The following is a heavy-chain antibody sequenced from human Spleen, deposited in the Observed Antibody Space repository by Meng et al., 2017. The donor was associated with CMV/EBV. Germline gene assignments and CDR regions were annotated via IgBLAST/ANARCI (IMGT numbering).Heavy chain of an antibody. CDR2: INHSGST. D-gene: IGHD1-7*01. CDR3: ASAVTGTTNVDY. V-gene: IGHV4-34*01. J-gene: IGHJ4*02. Sequence: GSLRLSCAVYGGSFSGYYWSWIRQPPGKGLEWIGEINHSGSTNYNPSLKSRVTISVDTSKNQFSLKLSSVTAADTAVYYCASAVTGTTNVDYWGQGTLVTVSS. CDR1: GGSFSGYY.